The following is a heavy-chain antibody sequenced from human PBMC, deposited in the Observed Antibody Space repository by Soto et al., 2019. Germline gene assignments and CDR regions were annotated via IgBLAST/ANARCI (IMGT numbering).Heavy chain of an antibody. Sequence: QVQLVESGGGVVQPGRSLRLSCAASGFTFSSYGMHWVRQAPGKGLEWVAVIWYDGSNKYYADSVKGRFTISRDNSKNTLYLQMNSLRAEDTAVYYCARDIYGSGSSPDYWGQGTLVTVSS. CDR3: ARDIYGSGSSPDY. CDR2: IWYDGSNK. V-gene: IGHV3-33*01. D-gene: IGHD3-10*01. CDR1: GFTFSSYG. J-gene: IGHJ4*02.